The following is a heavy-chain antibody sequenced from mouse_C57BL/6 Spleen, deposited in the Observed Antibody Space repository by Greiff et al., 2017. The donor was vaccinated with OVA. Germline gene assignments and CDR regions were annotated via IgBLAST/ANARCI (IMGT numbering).Heavy chain of an antibody. V-gene: IGHV1-4*01. CDR2: INPSSGYT. CDR1: GYTFTSYT. Sequence: QVQLQQSGAELARPGASVKMSCKASGYTFTSYTMHWVKQRPGQGLEWIGYINPSSGYTKYNEKFKDKATLTADKSSSTAYMQLSSLTSEDTAVYYWARDWDYFDYWGQGTTLTVSA. J-gene: IGHJ2*01. D-gene: IGHD4-1*01. CDR3: ARDWDYFDY.